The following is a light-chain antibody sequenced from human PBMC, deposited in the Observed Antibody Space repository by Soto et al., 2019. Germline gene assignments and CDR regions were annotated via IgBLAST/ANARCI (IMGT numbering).Light chain of an antibody. CDR2: AAS. J-gene: IGKJ3*01. CDR1: QSIGNF. V-gene: IGKV1-39*01. CDR3: QQSYTSPAFT. Sequence: DIQMTQSPSSLSASMGDRVSITCRASQSIGNFLNWYQQKPGKVPKLLIYAASNLHSGVPSRFSGSGSGTEFTLTISSLQLEDFAAYYCQQSYTSPAFTFGPGTRVNAK.